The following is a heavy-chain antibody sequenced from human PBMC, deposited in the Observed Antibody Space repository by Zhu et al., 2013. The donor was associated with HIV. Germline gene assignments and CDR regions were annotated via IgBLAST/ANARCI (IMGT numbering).Heavy chain of an antibody. V-gene: IGHV1-18*04. J-gene: IGHJ6*02. CDR1: GYTFTSYG. CDR3: ASSGRDPDYGDYGTMYYGMDV. Sequence: QVQLVQSGAEVKKPGASVKVSCKASGYTFTSYGISWVRQAPGQGLEWMGWISAYNGNTNYAQKLQGRVTMTTDTSTSTAYMELRSLRSDDTAVYYCASSGRDPDYGDYGTMYYGMDVWGQGTTVTVSS. CDR2: ISAYNGNT. D-gene: IGHD4-17*01.